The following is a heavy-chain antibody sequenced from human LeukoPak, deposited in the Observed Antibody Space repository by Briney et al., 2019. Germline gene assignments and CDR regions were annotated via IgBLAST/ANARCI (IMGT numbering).Heavy chain of an antibody. CDR2: ISYDGSNQ. J-gene: IGHJ3*02. Sequence: GRSLRLPCAASGFIFSSYAMHSVRQAPGKGLEWVAVISYDGSNQYYADSVKGRFTISRDNSKNTLYLQMNSLRAEDTAVYYCAKVLAGSSAYDAFDIWGQGTMVTVSS. CDR1: GFIFSSYA. D-gene: IGHD6-13*01. V-gene: IGHV3-30-3*01. CDR3: AKVLAGSSAYDAFDI.